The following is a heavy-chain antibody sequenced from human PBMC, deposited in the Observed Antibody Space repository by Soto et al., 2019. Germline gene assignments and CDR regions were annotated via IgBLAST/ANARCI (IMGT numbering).Heavy chain of an antibody. CDR3: ARDPGAVAGIFDY. CDR2: INPNSGGT. D-gene: IGHD6-19*01. Sequence: GASVKVSCKASGYTFTGYYMHWVRQAPGQGLEWMGWINPNSGGTNYAQKIQGWVTMTRDTSISTAYMELSRLRSDDTAVYYCARDPGAVAGIFDYWGQGTLVTVSS. CDR1: GYTFTGYY. V-gene: IGHV1-2*04. J-gene: IGHJ4*02.